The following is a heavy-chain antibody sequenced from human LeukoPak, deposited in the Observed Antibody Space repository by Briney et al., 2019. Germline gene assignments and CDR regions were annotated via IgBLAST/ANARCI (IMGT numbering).Heavy chain of an antibody. V-gene: IGHV4-59*01. CDR3: ARGSPRRYYYDSGFDY. Sequence: SETLSLTCTVSGGSISSYYWSWIRQPPGKGLEWIGYIYYSGSTNYNPSLKSRVTISVDTSKNQFPLKLSSVTAADTAVYYCARGSPRRYYYDSGFDYWGQGTLVTVSS. CDR2: IYYSGST. D-gene: IGHD3-22*01. J-gene: IGHJ4*02. CDR1: GGSISSYY.